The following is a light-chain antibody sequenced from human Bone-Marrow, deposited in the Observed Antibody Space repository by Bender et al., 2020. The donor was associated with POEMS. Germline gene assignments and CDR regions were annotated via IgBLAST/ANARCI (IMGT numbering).Light chain of an antibody. J-gene: IGLJ3*02. CDR1: SSDVGGYNY. CDR3: QSYDNSLGGWV. CDR2: DVT. Sequence: QSALTQPASVSGSPGQSITISCIGTSSDVGGYNYVSWYQQHPDKAPKLIIYDVTKRPSGVPDRFSGSKSGTSASLAITGLQAEDEGDYYCQSYDNSLGGWVFGGGTKLTVL. V-gene: IGLV2-14*03.